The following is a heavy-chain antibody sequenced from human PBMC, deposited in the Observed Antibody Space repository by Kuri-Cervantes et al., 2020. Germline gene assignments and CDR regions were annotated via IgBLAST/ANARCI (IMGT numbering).Heavy chain of an antibody. J-gene: IGHJ5*02. Sequence: GSLRLSCTVSGGSINTCYWSWIRQPPGKGLEWIGNIYHSGSTNYNSGSTNYNPSLKSRVTISVDTSKNQFSLKLSSVTAADTAVYYCARRPVYYYGSGSYRGWFDPWGQGTLVTVSS. CDR2: IYHSGSTNYNSGST. CDR1: GGSINTCY. D-gene: IGHD3-10*01. CDR3: ARRPVYYYGSGSYRGWFDP. V-gene: IGHV4-59*12.